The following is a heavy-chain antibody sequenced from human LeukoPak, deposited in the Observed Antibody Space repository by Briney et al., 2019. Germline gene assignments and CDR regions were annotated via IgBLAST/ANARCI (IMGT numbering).Heavy chain of an antibody. CDR1: GGSISSYH. J-gene: IGHJ4*02. D-gene: IGHD3-22*01. CDR3: AREDSSGYLGY. V-gene: IGHV4-59*01. CDR2: IYYSGST. Sequence: SETLSLTCTVSGGSISSYHWSWIRQPPGRGLEWIGYIYYSGSTNYNPSLKSRVTISVDTSKNQFSLKLTSLTAADTAVYYCAREDSSGYLGYWGQGTLVTVSS.